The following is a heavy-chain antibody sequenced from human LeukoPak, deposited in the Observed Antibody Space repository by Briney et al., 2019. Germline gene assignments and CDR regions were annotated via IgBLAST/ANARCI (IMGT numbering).Heavy chain of an antibody. V-gene: IGHV3-23*01. D-gene: IGHD3-10*01. CDR3: AKPVYGSGSSDTV. Sequence: GGSQRLSCAASGFTFSSYAMSWVRQAPGNGLEWVSAISGSGGSTYYADSVRGRFTISRDNSKNTLYLQMNSLRAEDTAVYYCAKPVYGSGSSDTVWGQGTLVTVSS. CDR1: GFTFSSYA. J-gene: IGHJ4*02. CDR2: ISGSGGST.